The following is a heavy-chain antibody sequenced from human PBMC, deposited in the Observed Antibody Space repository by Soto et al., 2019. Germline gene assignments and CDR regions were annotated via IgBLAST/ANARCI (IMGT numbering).Heavy chain of an antibody. V-gene: IGHV4-4*02. Sequence: SETLSLTCDVSGGSISSSNWWSWVRQPPGKGLEWIGEIYHSGSTNYNPSLKSRVTISVDKSKNQFSLKLSSVTAADTAVYYCARVTAYYDFWSGTYYYYYGMDVWGQGTTVTVSS. D-gene: IGHD3-3*01. CDR2: IYHSGST. CDR1: GGSISSSNW. J-gene: IGHJ6*02. CDR3: ARVTAYYDFWSGTYYYYYGMDV.